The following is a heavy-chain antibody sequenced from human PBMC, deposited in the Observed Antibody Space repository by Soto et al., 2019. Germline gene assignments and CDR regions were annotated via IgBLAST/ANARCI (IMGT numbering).Heavy chain of an antibody. CDR3: ARDNWNSY. CDR1: GFTFSSYW. D-gene: IGHD1-7*01. J-gene: IGHJ4*01. V-gene: IGHV3-74*01. CDR2: IHNDGSTT. Sequence: LRLSCAASGFTFSSYWMHWVRQAPGKGLMWVSRIHNDGSTTRYADSVKGRFTISRDNAKNTLYLQMSSLRVEDTAVYYCARDNWNSYWGQGSLVTVSS.